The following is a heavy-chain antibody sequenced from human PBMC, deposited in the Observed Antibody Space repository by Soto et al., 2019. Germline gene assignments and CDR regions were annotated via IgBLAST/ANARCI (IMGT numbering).Heavy chain of an antibody. D-gene: IGHD5-12*01. J-gene: IGHJ4*02. CDR2: IYYSGST. CDR3: AAGGGLPRYY. V-gene: IGHV4-31*02. Sequence: PSETLSLTCTVSGGSISSGGYYWNWIRQHPGKGLEWIGYIYYSGSTYYNPSLKSRVTISVDRSKNQFSLKLSSVTAADTAVYYCAAGGGLPRYYWGQGTLVTVSS. CDR1: GGSISSGGYY.